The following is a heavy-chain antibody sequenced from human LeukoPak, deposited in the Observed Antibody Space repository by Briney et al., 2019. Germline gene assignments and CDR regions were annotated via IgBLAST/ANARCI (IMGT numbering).Heavy chain of an antibody. CDR1: GYSFISYW. CDR3: ARPHYDILTGYYYYYDMDV. J-gene: IGHJ6*02. Sequence: GESLKISCKGSGYSFISYWIGWVRQMPGKGLEWMGIIYPGDSDTRYSPSFQGQVTISADKSISTAYLQWSSLKASDTAMYYCARPHYDILTGYYYYYDMDVWGQGTRSPSP. CDR2: IYPGDSDT. V-gene: IGHV5-51*01. D-gene: IGHD3-9*01.